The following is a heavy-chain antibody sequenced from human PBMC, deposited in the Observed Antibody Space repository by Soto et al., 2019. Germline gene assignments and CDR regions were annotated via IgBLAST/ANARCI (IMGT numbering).Heavy chain of an antibody. CDR2: ISGSGGST. CDR1: GFTFSSYA. J-gene: IGHJ4*02. D-gene: IGHD1-26*01. CDR3: ARRGSGSYGDY. Sequence: EVQLLESGGGLVQPGGSLRLSCAASGFTFSSYAMRWVRQAPVKGLEWVSAISGSGGSTYYADSVKGRFTISRDNSKNTLYMLMNGVRAEDTAVYYCARRGSGSYGDYWGQGTLVTVSS. V-gene: IGHV3-23*01.